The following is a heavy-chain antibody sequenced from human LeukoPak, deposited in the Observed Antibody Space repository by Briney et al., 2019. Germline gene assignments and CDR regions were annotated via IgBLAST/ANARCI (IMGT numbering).Heavy chain of an antibody. V-gene: IGHV4-39*01. CDR2: IYYSGST. D-gene: IGHD3-9*01. Sequence: SETLSLTCTVSGGSIRSTDYYWGWVRQPPGKGLEWIGSIYYSGSTYYNPSLKSRVTISVDTSKNQFSLKLSSVLAADTAVYYCARTLYDILTASYFGSSQLFDTWGQGTLVTASS. CDR3: ARTLYDILTASYFGSSQLFDT. J-gene: IGHJ4*02. CDR1: GGSIRSTDYY.